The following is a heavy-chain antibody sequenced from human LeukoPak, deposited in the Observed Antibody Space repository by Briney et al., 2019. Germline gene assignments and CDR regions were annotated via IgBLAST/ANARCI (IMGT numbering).Heavy chain of an antibody. D-gene: IGHD3-10*01. Sequence: SETLPLTCAVYGESLNNYYWTWIRQSPRKGLEWIGEINHSGSTNYNPSLKSRVTISVDPSKNQFSLKLTSVIAADTALYYCARAGWFGELYGPLDFWGQGTLVTVSS. CDR2: INHSGST. CDR1: GESLNNYY. V-gene: IGHV4-34*01. CDR3: ARAGWFGELYGPLDF. J-gene: IGHJ4*02.